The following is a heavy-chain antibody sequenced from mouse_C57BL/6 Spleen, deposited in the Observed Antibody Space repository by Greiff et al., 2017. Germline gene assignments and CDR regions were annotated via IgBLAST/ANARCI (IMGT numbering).Heavy chain of an antibody. Sequence: VKLQQSGAELVKPGASVKISCKASGYAFSSYWMNWVKQRPGKGLEWIGQIYPGDGDTNYNGKFKGKATLTADKSSSTAYMQLSSLTSEDSAVYFCARENSNYEAWFAYWGQGTLVTVSA. J-gene: IGHJ3*01. CDR2: IYPGDGDT. CDR1: GYAFSSYW. CDR3: ARENSNYEAWFAY. V-gene: IGHV1-80*01. D-gene: IGHD2-5*01.